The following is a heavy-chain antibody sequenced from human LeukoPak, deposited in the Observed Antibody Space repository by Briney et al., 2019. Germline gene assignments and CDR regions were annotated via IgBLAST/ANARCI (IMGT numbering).Heavy chain of an antibody. J-gene: IGHJ3*01. Sequence: SETVSLTYAVYGVSYCGYYWICMRPPPGKGREGIGEINQSRITNYTPYLKSRVTISVDTSKNQFSLKLSSVTAADTAVYYCARTHNDYVWGGSHAFDLWGQGTMVTVSS. CDR3: ARTHNDYVWGGSHAFDL. CDR2: INQSRIT. CDR1: GVSYCGYY. V-gene: IGHV4-34*01. D-gene: IGHD3-16*01.